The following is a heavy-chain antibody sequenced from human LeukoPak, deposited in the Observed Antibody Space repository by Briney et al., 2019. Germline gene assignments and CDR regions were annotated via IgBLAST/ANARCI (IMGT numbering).Heavy chain of an antibody. Sequence: ASVKVSCKASGYTCTGYYMHWVRQAPGQGLECMEWINPNSGGTNYAQKFQGRVTMTRDTSISTAYMELSRLRSDDTAVYYCARGSAGEWLEYFDYWGQGTLVTVSS. D-gene: IGHD6-19*01. CDR1: GYTCTGYY. J-gene: IGHJ4*02. CDR2: INPNSGGT. V-gene: IGHV1-2*02. CDR3: ARGSAGEWLEYFDY.